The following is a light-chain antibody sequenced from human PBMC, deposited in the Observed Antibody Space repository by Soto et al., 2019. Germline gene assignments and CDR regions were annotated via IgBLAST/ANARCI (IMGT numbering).Light chain of an antibody. J-gene: IGKJ5*01. CDR3: QQYDNWPPIT. Sequence: EIVLTQSPGTLSLSPGERATLSCRASQSVSSSYLAWYQQKPGQAPRLLIYGASSRATGIPARFSGSGPGVEFTLTISSLQSEDFAVYYCQQYDNWPPITFGQGTRLEIK. CDR1: QSVSSSY. CDR2: GAS. V-gene: IGKV3-15*01.